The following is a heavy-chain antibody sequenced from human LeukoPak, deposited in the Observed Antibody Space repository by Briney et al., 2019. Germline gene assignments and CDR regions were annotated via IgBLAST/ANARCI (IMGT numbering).Heavy chain of an antibody. CDR2: ISSSGSTI. D-gene: IGHD3-10*01. J-gene: IGHJ5*02. Sequence: GGSLRLSCAASGFTFSDNYMSWIRQAPGKGLGWVSYISSSGSTIYYADSVKGRFTISRDNAKNSLYLQMNSLRAEDTAVYYCASYGSGSAHGFDPWGQGTLVTVSS. CDR1: GFTFSDNY. V-gene: IGHV3-11*01. CDR3: ASYGSGSAHGFDP.